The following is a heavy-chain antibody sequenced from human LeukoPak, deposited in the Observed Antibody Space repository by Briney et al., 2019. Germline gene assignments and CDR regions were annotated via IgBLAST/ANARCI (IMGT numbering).Heavy chain of an antibody. Sequence: PSETLSLTCTVSGGSISSYYWSWIRQPPGKGLEWIGYIYYSGSTNYNPSLKSRVTISVDTSKNQFSLKLSSVTAADTAVYYCAREANCSGGSCYNNDAFDIWGRGTMVTVSS. D-gene: IGHD2-15*01. CDR3: AREANCSGGSCYNNDAFDI. CDR1: GGSISSYY. J-gene: IGHJ3*02. V-gene: IGHV4-59*01. CDR2: IYYSGST.